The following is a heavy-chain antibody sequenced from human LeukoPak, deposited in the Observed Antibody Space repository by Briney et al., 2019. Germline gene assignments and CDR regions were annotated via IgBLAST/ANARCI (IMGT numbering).Heavy chain of an antibody. V-gene: IGHV1-2*02. CDR1: GYTFTGYY. CDR2: INPNSGGT. CDR3: ARSTNTVGAILAFDI. J-gene: IGHJ3*02. D-gene: IGHD1-26*01. Sequence: ASVKVSCKASGYTFTGYYMHWVRQAPGQGLEWMGWINPNSGGTNYAQKFQGRVTMTRDTSISTAYMELSRLRSDDTAVYYCARSTNTVGAILAFDIWGQGTMVTVSS.